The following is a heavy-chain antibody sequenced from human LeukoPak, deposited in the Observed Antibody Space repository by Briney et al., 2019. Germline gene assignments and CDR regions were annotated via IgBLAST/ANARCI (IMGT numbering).Heavy chain of an antibody. D-gene: IGHD3-10*01. J-gene: IGHJ3*02. CDR2: IYHSGST. CDR3: ARVAYYYGSGPPDAFDI. Sequence: SGTLSLTCAVSGGSISSSNWWSWVRQPPGKGLEWIGEIYHSGSTNYNPSLKSRVTISVDKSNNQFSLKLSSVTAANTAVYYCARVAYYYGSGPPDAFDIWGQGTMVTVSS. CDR1: GGSISSSNW. V-gene: IGHV4-4*02.